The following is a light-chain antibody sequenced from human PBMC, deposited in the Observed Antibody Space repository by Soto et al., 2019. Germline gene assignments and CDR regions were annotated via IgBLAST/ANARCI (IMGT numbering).Light chain of an antibody. V-gene: IGKV3-15*01. CDR1: QSCGRT. CDR2: GTS. J-gene: IGKJ2*01. Sequence: EIVMTQSPVALSVSPGESAALSCRASQSCGRTSAWYQQRPGQAPRVLIYGTSTRATGVPARFSGSGSGTDFTLTISSLQSEDFAVYYCQQYNKWPYTFGQGTRLEIK. CDR3: QQYNKWPYT.